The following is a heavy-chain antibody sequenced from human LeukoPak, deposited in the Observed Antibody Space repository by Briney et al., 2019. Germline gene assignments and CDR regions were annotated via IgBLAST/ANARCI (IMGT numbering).Heavy chain of an antibody. CDR1: GYTFTGYY. D-gene: IGHD1-26*01. J-gene: IGHJ4*02. CDR2: INPNSGGT. CDR3: AREQFPAKRGATPFDY. V-gene: IGHV1-2*06. Sequence: ASVKVSCKASGYTFTGYYMHWVRQAPGQGLEWMGRINPNSGGTNYAQKFQGGVTMTRGTSISTAYMELSRLRSDDTAVYYCAREQFPAKRGATPFDYWGQGTLVTVSS.